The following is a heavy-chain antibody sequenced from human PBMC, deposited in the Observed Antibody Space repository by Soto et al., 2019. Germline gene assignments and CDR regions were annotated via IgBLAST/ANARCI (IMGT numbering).Heavy chain of an antibody. CDR1: GYSFTSYW. CDR2: IDPSDSDT. V-gene: IGHV5-10-1*04. D-gene: IGHD6-13*01. Sequence: XXSLKISCKGSGYSFTSYWISWVRQMPGKGLEWMGRIDPSDSDTRYSPSFQGQVTISADKSISTAYLQWSSLKAPDTAMYYCARTSAAGKYYYGMDVWGQGTTVTVS. J-gene: IGHJ6*02. CDR3: ARTSAAGKYYYGMDV.